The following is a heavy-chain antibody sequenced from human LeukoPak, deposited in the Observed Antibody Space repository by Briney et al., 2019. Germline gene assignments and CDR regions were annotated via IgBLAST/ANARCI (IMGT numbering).Heavy chain of an antibody. V-gene: IGHV1-46*01. J-gene: IGHJ5*02. D-gene: IGHD2-15*01. CDR1: GYTFSSYY. CDR2: INPSGGST. Sequence: ASVKVSCKASGYTFSSYYMHWVRQAPGEGLEWMGIINPSGGSTNYAQKFQGRVTMTRDTSTSTVYMELSSLRSEDTAVYYCARDGRYCSGGNCYPGNWFDPWGQGTLVTVS. CDR3: ARDGRYCSGGNCYPGNWFDP.